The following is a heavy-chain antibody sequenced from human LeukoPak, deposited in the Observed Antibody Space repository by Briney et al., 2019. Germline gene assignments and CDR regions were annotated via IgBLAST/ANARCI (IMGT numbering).Heavy chain of an antibody. Sequence: GSLRLSCAASGFTFSSYAMSWIRQPPGKGLEWIGYIHYSGTTNYNPSLKSRVTMSVDTSNNHLSLRLTSVTAADTALYYCARHSYNYYGLDVWGQGTTITVSS. CDR1: GFTFSSYA. CDR3: ARHSYNYYGLDV. CDR2: IHYSGTT. J-gene: IGHJ6*02. V-gene: IGHV4-59*08.